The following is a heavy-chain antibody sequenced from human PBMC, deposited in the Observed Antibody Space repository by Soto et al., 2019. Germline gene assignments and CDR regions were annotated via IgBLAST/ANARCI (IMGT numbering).Heavy chain of an antibody. D-gene: IGHD3-22*01. V-gene: IGHV4-30-4*01. CDR1: GGSISSGDYY. CDR3: ARQPFEWLLPYWYFDL. CDR2: IYYSGST. J-gene: IGHJ2*01. Sequence: SETLSLTCTVSGGSISSGDYYWSWIRQPPGKGLEWIGYIYYSGSTYYNPSLKSRVTISVDTSKNQFSLKLSSVTAADTAVYYCARQPFEWLLPYWYFDLWGRGTLVTVSS.